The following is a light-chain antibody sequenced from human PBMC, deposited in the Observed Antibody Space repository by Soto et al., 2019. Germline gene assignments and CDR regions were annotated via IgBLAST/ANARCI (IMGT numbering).Light chain of an antibody. CDR3: QQSNQWPPVN. V-gene: IGKV3-11*01. CDR2: DAS. Sequence: ESVLTQSPATLSLSPGERATLSCRASPSVSNSLAWYQHKPGQAPRLLIYDASNRATGVPTRFSGSGSGTDFTLTISSLEPEDFAVYYCQQSNQWPPVNFGGGTRLEIK. J-gene: IGKJ5*01. CDR1: PSVSNS.